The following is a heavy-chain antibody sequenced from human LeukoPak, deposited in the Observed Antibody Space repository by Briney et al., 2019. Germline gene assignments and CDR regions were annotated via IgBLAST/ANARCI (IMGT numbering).Heavy chain of an antibody. D-gene: IGHD3-10*01. Sequence: ASVKVSCKASGYTFTSYDINWVRQATGQGLEWMGGIIPIFGTANYAQKFQGRVTITTDESTSTAYMELSSLRSEDTAVYYCARTPFRYYYMDVWGKGTTVTVSS. V-gene: IGHV1-69*05. CDR2: IIPIFGTA. J-gene: IGHJ6*03. CDR3: ARTPFRYYYMDV. CDR1: GYTFTSYD.